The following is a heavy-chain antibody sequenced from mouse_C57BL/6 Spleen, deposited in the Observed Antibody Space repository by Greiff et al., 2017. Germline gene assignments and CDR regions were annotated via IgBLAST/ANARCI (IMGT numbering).Heavy chain of an antibody. CDR3: ARKSHYYGSSYWCAY. V-gene: IGHV1-61*01. Sequence: QVQLKQPGAELVRPGSSVKLSCKASGYTFTSYWMDWVKQRPGQGLEWIGNIYPADSETHYNQKFKDKAPLTVDKSSSTAYMQLSSLTSEDSAVYYCARKSHYYGSSYWCAYWGQGTLVTVSA. CDR1: GYTFTSYW. J-gene: IGHJ3*01. CDR2: IYPADSET. D-gene: IGHD1-1*01.